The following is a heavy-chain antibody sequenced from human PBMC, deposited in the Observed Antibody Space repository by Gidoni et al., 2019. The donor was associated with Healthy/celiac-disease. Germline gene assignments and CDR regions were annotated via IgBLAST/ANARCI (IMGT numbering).Heavy chain of an antibody. D-gene: IGHD3-16*01. J-gene: IGHJ4*02. Sequence: QVQLQESGPGLVKPSETLSTTCTVSGGSISSYYWSWIRQPPGKGLEWIGYIYYSGSTNYNPSLKSRVTISVDTSKNQFSLKLSSVTAADTAVYYCARAMGDIWGQGTLVTVSS. CDR1: GGSISSYY. CDR2: IYYSGST. CDR3: ARAMGDI. V-gene: IGHV4-59*01.